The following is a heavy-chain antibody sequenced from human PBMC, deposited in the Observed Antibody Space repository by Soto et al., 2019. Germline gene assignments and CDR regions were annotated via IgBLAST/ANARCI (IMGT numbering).Heavy chain of an antibody. J-gene: IGHJ3*02. CDR3: TGSMSFAFDI. CDR2: ITSTADTYAT. Sequence: EVQLVESGGGLVQPGGSLKLSCAASGFNFSDSVMHWVRQVSGKGLEWVGRITSTADTYATAYAASVKGRFTVSRDDSKNTAYLQMNSLNTEDTAVYYCTGSMSFAFDIWGQGTMVHVSS. V-gene: IGHV3-73*01. CDR1: GFNFSDSV.